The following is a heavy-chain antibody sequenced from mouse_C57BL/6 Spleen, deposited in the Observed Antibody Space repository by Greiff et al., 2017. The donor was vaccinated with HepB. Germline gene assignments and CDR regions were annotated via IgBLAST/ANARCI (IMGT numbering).Heavy chain of an antibody. V-gene: IGHV10-1*01. J-gene: IGHJ1*03. CDR2: IRSKSNNYAT. Sequence: EVQLVESGGGLVQPKGSLKLSCAASGFSFNTYAMNWVRQAPGEGLEWVARIRSKSNNYATYYADSVKDRFTISRDDSESMLYLQMNNLKTEDTAMDYCVGNYVGYFDVWGTGTTVTVSS. D-gene: IGHD2-1*01. CDR1: GFSFNTYA. CDR3: VGNYVGYFDV.